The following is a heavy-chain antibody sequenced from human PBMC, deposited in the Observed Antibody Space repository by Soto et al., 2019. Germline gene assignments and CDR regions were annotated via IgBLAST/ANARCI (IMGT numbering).Heavy chain of an antibody. CDR3: AKDSSYYGDYPYYFDY. CDR1: GFTFSSYA. CDR2: ISGSGGST. J-gene: IGHJ4*02. Sequence: PGGSLRLSCAASGFTFSSYAMSWVRQAPGKGLEWVSAISGSGGSTYYADSVKGRFTISRDNSKNTLYLQMNSLRAEDTAVYYCAKDSSYYGDYPYYFDYWGQGTLVTV. D-gene: IGHD4-17*01. V-gene: IGHV3-23*01.